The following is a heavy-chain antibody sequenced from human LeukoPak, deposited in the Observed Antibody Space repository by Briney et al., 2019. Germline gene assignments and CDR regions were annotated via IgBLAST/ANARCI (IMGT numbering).Heavy chain of an antibody. J-gene: IGHJ4*02. Sequence: PGGCLSLSCAASGFTFSCYAMSWVRQAPGKGREWVSAISGSGGSTSYAASGRVRITNYRDNTTISLYLKMIRLGATATSVYYSAKDGYYCDSSGYYALWGQGNLVTVSS. CDR3: AKDGYYCDSSGYYAL. CDR2: ISGSGGST. D-gene: IGHD3-22*01. V-gene: IGHV3-23*01. CDR1: GFTFSCYA.